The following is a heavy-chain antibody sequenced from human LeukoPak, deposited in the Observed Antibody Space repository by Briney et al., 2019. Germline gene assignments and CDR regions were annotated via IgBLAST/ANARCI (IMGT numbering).Heavy chain of an antibody. Sequence: SETLSLTCTVSGGSISSSSYYWGWIRQPPGKGLEWIGSIYYSGSTYYNPSLKSRVTISVDTSKNQFSLKLSSVTAADTAVYYCAREVGGDFDALDYWGQGTLVTVSS. CDR2: IYYSGST. CDR3: AREVGGDFDALDY. V-gene: IGHV4-39*01. D-gene: IGHD4-17*01. CDR1: GGSISSSSYY. J-gene: IGHJ4*02.